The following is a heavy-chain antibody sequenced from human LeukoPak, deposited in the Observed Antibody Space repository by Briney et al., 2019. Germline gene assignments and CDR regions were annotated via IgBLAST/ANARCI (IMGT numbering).Heavy chain of an antibody. V-gene: IGHV3-30*04. CDR1: GFIFSDYA. Sequence: PGGSLRLSCAASGFIFSDYAMHWVRQAPGKGLEWVAVISYDGTNKDYADSVKGRFTISRDNAKNSLFLQMNSLRAEDTAVYYCATGDYGDYAIYWGQGTLVTVSS. CDR3: ATGDYGDYAIY. D-gene: IGHD4-17*01. CDR2: ISYDGTNK. J-gene: IGHJ4*02.